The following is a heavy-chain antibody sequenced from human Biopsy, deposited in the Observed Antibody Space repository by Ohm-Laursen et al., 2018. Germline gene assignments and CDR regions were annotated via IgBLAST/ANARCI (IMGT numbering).Heavy chain of an antibody. CDR1: GFTLSSYS. V-gene: IGHV3-21*01. J-gene: IGHJ6*02. CDR3: ARSRGNSGIATIYYYGMDV. D-gene: IGHD3-10*01. Sequence: GSLRLSCAASGFTLSSYSMNRVRQTPGKGLEWVSTISSSSDNIYYVDSVKGRFTISRDNAKNSLYLQMNSLRAEDTAVYYCARSRGNSGIATIYYYGMDVWGQGTTVTVSS. CDR2: ISSSSDNI.